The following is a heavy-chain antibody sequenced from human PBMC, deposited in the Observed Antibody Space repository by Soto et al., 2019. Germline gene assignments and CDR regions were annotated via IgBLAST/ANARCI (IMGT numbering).Heavy chain of an antibody. J-gene: IGHJ3*01. CDR1: GFTVSDAW. D-gene: IGHD3-3*01. Sequence: GGSLRLGCAASGFTVSDAWMTWVRQVPGKGLEWVGRIKTKTDGGTIDYGAPVKGRFIISRDDSKKMLYLQMNSLKTEDTAMYFCTTEGFWSAFYVIDEWGQGTMVTVSS. CDR3: TTEGFWSAFYVIDE. CDR2: IKTKTDGGTI. V-gene: IGHV3-15*05.